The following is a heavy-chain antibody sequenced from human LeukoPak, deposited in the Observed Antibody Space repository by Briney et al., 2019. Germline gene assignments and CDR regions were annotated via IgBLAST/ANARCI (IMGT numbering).Heavy chain of an antibody. V-gene: IGHV3-30*02. CDR2: IRSDGSDK. Sequence: GGSLRLSCAASGFTFSSYGMHWVRQAPGRGLEWVAFIRSDGSDKYYADSVQGRFTISRDNAKNSLYLQMNSLRADDTAVYYCARDQGLRAYFDYWGQGTLVTVSS. D-gene: IGHD4-17*01. CDR3: ARDQGLRAYFDY. J-gene: IGHJ4*02. CDR1: GFTFSSYG.